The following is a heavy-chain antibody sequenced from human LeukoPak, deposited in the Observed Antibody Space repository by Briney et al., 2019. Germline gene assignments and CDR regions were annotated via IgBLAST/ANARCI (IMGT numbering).Heavy chain of an antibody. CDR1: GYTFTSYY. D-gene: IGHD3-22*01. Sequence: ASVKVSCKASGYTFTSYYMHWVRQAPGQGLEWMGIINPSGGSTSYAQKFQGRVTMTRDTSTSTVYMELSSLRSEDTAVYYCARDPSLSSYYDSSGYPDYWGQGTLVTVSS. J-gene: IGHJ4*02. V-gene: IGHV1-46*01. CDR2: INPSGGST. CDR3: ARDPSLSSYYDSSGYPDY.